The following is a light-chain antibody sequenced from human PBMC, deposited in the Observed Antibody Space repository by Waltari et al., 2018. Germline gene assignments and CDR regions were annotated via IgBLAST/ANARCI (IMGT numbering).Light chain of an antibody. CDR3: YSYAGTSTWV. CDR2: DVN. CDR1: SSDVCGYNF. V-gene: IGLV2-11*01. J-gene: IGLJ3*02. Sequence: ALTQLSSVSEPPRQSLTITSAAISSDVCGYNFGAWYQQHPGKAPQLMIFDVNKRPSGVPDRFSGSKSGNTASLTISGLQAEDEADYYCYSYAGTSTWVFGGGTKLTVL.